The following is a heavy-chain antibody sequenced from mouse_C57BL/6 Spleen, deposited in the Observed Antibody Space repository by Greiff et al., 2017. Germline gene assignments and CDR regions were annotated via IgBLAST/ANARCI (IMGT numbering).Heavy chain of an antibody. CDR2: IWGGGST. V-gene: IGHV2-9*01. J-gene: IGHJ4*01. Sequence: VKLQESGPGLVAPSQSLSITCTVSGISLTSYGVDWVRQPPGQGLEWLGVIWGGGSTHNNSALLSRLSISKDNTKSQVFLTMTSLQTDDRAMYYCAKLHYCDYGAMDYGGQGTSVTVSS. CDR3: AKLHYCDYGAMDY. CDR1: GISLTSYG. D-gene: IGHD2-13*01.